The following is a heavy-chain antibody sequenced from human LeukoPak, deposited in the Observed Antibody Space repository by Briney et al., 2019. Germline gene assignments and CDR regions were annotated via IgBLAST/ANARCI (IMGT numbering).Heavy chain of an antibody. CDR2: IYYSGST. Sequence: SETLSLTCTVSGGSISSSSYYWGWIRQPPGKGLEWIGSIYYSGSTYYNPSLKSRVTISVDTPKNQFSLKLSSVTAADTAVYYCARRGSMVRGWWFDPWGQGTLVTVSS. D-gene: IGHD3-10*01. CDR1: GGSISSSSYY. V-gene: IGHV4-39*01. J-gene: IGHJ5*02. CDR3: ARRGSMVRGWWFDP.